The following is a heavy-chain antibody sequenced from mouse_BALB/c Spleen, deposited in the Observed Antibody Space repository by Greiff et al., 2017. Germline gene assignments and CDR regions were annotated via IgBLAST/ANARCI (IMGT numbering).Heavy chain of an antibody. J-gene: IGHJ4*01. D-gene: IGHD2-10*01. CDR1: GYTFTSYV. Sequence: EVQLQQSGPELVKPGASVKMSCKASGYTFTSYVMHWVKQKPGQGLEWIGYINPYNDGTKYNEKFKGKATLTSDKSSSTAYMELSSLTSEDSAVYDCASVSYYGNPDYAMDYWGQGTSVTVSS. CDR2: INPYNDGT. V-gene: IGHV1-14*01. CDR3: ASVSYYGNPDYAMDY.